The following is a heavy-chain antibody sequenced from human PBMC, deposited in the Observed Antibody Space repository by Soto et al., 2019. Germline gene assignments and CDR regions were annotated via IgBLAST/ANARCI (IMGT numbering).Heavy chain of an antibody. Sequence: LSCAGSWCTFRSFTMNWVRHPPGKGLEWVSTISSNSAYIYYTDALRGRFTISRDNAKNSLHLQMNSLRAEDTAVYYCTRDASRDSSARGWFDPWGPGTLVIVSS. D-gene: IGHD6-13*01. CDR1: WCTFRSFT. J-gene: IGHJ5*02. CDR2: ISSNSAYI. CDR3: TRDASRDSSARGWFDP. V-gene: IGHV3-21*01.